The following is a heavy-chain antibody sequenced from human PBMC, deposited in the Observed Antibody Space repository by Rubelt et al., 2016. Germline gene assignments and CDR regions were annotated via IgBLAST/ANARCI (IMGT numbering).Heavy chain of an antibody. D-gene: IGHD1-26*01. Sequence: ASGFVFSSYAMSWVRQAPGKGLEWVSGTSGDGKNKYYADSVRGRFTISRDNSKNTLDLHMDSLRPEDTAVYICAKEGGTSYRYLDYWAQGALVTVSS. CDR3: AKEGGTSYRYLDY. V-gene: IGHV3-23*01. CDR2: TSGDGKNK. CDR1: GFVFSSYA. J-gene: IGHJ4*02.